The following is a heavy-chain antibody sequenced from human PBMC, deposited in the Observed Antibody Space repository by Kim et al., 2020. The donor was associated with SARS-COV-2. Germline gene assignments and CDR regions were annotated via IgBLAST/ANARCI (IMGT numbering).Heavy chain of an antibody. Sequence: SRVTISVDTSKNQFSLKLSSVTAADTAVYYCARDHKNEVPAAMSYYGMDVWGQGTTVTVSS. D-gene: IGHD2-2*01. CDR3: ARDHKNEVPAAMSYYGMDV. V-gene: IGHV4-31*02. J-gene: IGHJ6*02.